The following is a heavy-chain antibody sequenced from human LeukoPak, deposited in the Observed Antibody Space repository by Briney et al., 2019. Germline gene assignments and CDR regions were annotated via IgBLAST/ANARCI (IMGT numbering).Heavy chain of an antibody. CDR2: ISYDGSNK. D-gene: IGHD6-19*01. J-gene: IGHJ4*02. CDR1: GFTFSSYG. V-gene: IGHV3-30*18. CDR3: AKDIAVAGTSY. Sequence: GGSLRLSCAASGFTFSSYGMHWVRQAPGKGLEWVAVISYDGSNKYYADSVKGRFTISRDNSKNTLYLQMNSLRAEDTAVYYCAKDIAVAGTSYWGQGTLVTVSS.